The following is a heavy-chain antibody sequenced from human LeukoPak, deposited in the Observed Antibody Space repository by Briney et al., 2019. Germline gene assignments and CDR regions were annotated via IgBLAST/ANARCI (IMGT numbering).Heavy chain of an antibody. J-gene: IGHJ4*02. Sequence: PGGSLRLSCAASGFTFSSYAMNWVRQAPGKGLEWVSTISGSGGSTYYADSVKGRSTIPRDNSKNTLYLQMNSLRAEDTAVYYCAKALGGSGSNFDYWGQGTLVTVSS. V-gene: IGHV3-23*01. CDR3: AKALGGSGSNFDY. CDR2: ISGSGGST. D-gene: IGHD3-10*01. CDR1: GFTFSSYA.